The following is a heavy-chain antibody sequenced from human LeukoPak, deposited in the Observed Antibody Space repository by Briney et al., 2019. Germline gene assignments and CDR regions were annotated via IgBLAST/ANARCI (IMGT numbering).Heavy chain of an antibody. CDR3: ARDSVSPTADY. V-gene: IGHV1-2*02. D-gene: IGHD2-21*02. J-gene: IGHJ4*02. CDR2: INPNSGVT. Sequence: AASVKVSCKASGYTFTGYYMHWVRQAPGQGLEWMGWINPNSGVTNYAQKFQGRVTMTRDTSISTAYMELSRLRSDDTAVYYCARDSVSPTADYWGQGTLVTVSS. CDR1: GYTFTGYY.